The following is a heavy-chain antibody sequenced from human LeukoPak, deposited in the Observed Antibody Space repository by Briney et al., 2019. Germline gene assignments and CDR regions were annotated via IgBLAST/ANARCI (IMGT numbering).Heavy chain of an antibody. D-gene: IGHD3-22*01. CDR3: ARPYYYDSRIDP. J-gene: IGHJ5*02. CDR1: GGSIGSGVYY. CDR2: MYYSGST. V-gene: IGHV4-30-4*01. Sequence: PSETRSPTGPVSGGSIGSGVYYWSWIRHPPGKGLEGIAYMYYSGSTYYNPSLKSRVTMSTDTSKNQLSLKLSSVTAADTAVYYCARPYYYDSRIDPWGQGILVTVSS.